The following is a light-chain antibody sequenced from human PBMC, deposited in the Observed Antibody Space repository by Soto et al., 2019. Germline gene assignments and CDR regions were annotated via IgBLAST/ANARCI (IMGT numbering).Light chain of an antibody. CDR3: SSYTSSSTPLYV. CDR1: SSDVGGYNY. Sequence: QSVLTQPASVSGSPGQSITISCTGTSSDVGGYNYVSWYQQHPGKAPKLMIYEVSNRPSGVSNRFSGSKSGNTASLTISGLQAEDEADYYCSSYTSSSTPLYVFGPGTKLTVL. V-gene: IGLV2-14*01. J-gene: IGLJ1*01. CDR2: EVS.